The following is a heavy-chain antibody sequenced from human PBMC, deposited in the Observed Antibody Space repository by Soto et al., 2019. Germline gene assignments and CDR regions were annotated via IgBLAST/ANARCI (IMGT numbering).Heavy chain of an antibody. J-gene: IGHJ5*02. V-gene: IGHV4-59*01. D-gene: IGHD3-22*01. CDR1: GDSISSYY. CDR3: ARAGSSGYYYTSYWFDP. CDR2: IYYSGST. Sequence: ETLTLSCTVSGDSISSYYWSWIRQPPGKGLEWIGYIYYSGSTNYNPSLKSRVTISVDTSKNQFSLKLSSVTAADTAVYYCARAGSSGYYYTSYWFDPWGQGTLVTVSS.